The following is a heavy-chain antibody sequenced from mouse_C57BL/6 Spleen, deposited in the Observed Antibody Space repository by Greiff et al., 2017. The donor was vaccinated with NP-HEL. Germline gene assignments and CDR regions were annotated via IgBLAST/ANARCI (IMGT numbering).Heavy chain of an antibody. D-gene: IGHD2-5*01. CDR1: GYTFTSYW. J-gene: IGHJ1*01. CDR3: ARSGYSNYEWYFDV. V-gene: IGHV1-64*01. Sequence: QVQLQQPGAELVKPGASVKLSCKASGYTFTSYWMHWVKQRPGQSLEWIGMIHPNSGSTNYNEKCKSKDTLTVDKSSSTAYMQLSSLTSEDSAVYSCARSGYSNYEWYFDVWGPGTTVTVSS. CDR2: IHPNSGST.